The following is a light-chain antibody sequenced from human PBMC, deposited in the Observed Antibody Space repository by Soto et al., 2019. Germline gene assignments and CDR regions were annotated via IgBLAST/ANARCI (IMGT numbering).Light chain of an antibody. Sequence: EIVLTQSPGTLSLSPGDRATLSCRASQSVASNYLAWFQQKPGQAPRLVIYGASNRATGIPDRFSGSGSGTGFTLTISRLEPEDFAVYYCQQYGSSPWTFGRGTKVDMK. V-gene: IGKV3-20*01. CDR2: GAS. J-gene: IGKJ1*01. CDR3: QQYGSSPWT. CDR1: QSVASNY.